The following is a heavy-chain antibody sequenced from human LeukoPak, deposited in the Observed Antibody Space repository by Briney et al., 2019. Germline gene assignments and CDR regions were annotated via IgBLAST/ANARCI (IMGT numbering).Heavy chain of an antibody. CDR1: GGSFSGYY. CDR2: IYYSGST. Sequence: PSETLSLTCAVYGGSFSGYYWSWIRQPPGKGLEWIGYIYYSGSTNYNPSLKSRVTISVDTSKNQFSLKLSSVTAADTAVYYCARTGYYYDSSGYPTVYFDYWGQGTLVTVSS. J-gene: IGHJ4*02. V-gene: IGHV4-59*01. D-gene: IGHD3-22*01. CDR3: ARTGYYYDSSGYPTVYFDY.